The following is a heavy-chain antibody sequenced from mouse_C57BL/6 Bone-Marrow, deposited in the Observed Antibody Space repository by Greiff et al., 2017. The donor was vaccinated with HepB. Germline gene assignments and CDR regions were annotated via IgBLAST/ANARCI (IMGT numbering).Heavy chain of an antibody. CDR1: GYSITSGYY. J-gene: IGHJ1*03. D-gene: IGHD2-3*01. CDR2: ISYDGSN. CDR3: ARPGWEDRYFDV. V-gene: IGHV3-6*01. Sequence: EVKLQESGPGLVKPSQSLSLTCSVTGYSITSGYYWNWIRQFPGNKLEWMGYISYDGSNNYNPSLKNRISITRDTSKNQFFLKLNSVTTEDTATYYCARPGWEDRYFDVWGTGTTVTVSS.